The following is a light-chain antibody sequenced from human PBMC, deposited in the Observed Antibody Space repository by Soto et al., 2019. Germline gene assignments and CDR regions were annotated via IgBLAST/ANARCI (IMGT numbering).Light chain of an antibody. CDR1: QTIFSW. J-gene: IGKJ2*03. Sequence: FQMTQSPSTLSASVGDRVNITCRASQTIFSWLAWYQQKPGKAPKLLIYKASSLESGVPSSYSGSGSGTEVTLTISGLQPDDFATYFCQQYHSYPYSFGQGTKLEIK. V-gene: IGKV1-5*03. CDR2: KAS. CDR3: QQYHSYPYS.